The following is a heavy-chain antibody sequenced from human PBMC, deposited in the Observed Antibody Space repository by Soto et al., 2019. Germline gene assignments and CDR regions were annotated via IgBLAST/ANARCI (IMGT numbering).Heavy chain of an antibody. D-gene: IGHD3-3*01. CDR3: ARDGDYDFWRGSPIDRNWYFDL. J-gene: IGHJ2*01. V-gene: IGHV4-4*07. Sequence: SETLSLTCTVSGGSISSYYWSWIRQPAGKGLEWIGRIYTSGSTNYNPSLKSRVTMSVDTSKNQFSLKLSSVTAADTAAYYCARDGDYDFWRGSPIDRNWYFDLWGRGTMVTVSS. CDR2: IYTSGST. CDR1: GGSISSYY.